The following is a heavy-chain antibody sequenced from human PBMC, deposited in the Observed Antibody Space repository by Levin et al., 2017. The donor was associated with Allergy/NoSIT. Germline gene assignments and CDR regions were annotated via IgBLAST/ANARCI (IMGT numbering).Heavy chain of an antibody. Sequence: GESLKISCQASGYSFTSYWFGWVRQRPGKGLEWMGLIFPSDSDTRVSPSFQGQIIMSVDKSTSTAYLQWSSLKAPARATYYCARRDSDGSNSFDYWGQGTLVTVSS. CDR3: ARRDSDGSNSFDY. D-gene: IGHD4-23*01. CDR1: GYSFTSYW. CDR2: IFPSDSDT. V-gene: IGHV5-51*01. J-gene: IGHJ4*02.